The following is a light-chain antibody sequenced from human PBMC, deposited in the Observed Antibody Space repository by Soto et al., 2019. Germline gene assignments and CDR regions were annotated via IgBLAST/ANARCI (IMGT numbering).Light chain of an antibody. V-gene: IGKV1-9*01. CDR3: QQLSSYPST. J-gene: IGKJ4*01. CDR2: DAS. CDR1: QDSTKY. Sequence: IQLTQSPSSLSASVGDRVTITCRASQDSTKYLAWYQQKPGNAPNLLIYDASTLHSGVPSRFSGRGPGKDFNLTVSGLQPEDFATYYCQQLSSYPSTFGGGTKVEIK.